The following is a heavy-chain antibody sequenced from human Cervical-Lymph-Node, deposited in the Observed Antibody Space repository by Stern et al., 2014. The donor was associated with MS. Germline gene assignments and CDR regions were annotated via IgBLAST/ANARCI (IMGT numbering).Heavy chain of an antibody. D-gene: IGHD1-26*01. CDR1: GDTFSTSG. CDR3: ARDLGVGPTVS. Sequence: QVQLGQSGAEVKKPGSSVKVSCKTSGDTFSTSGITWVRQAPGQGLEWMGGIIPVFGTTNFARKFQGRLTITADKSTSTVYMALSSLRSEDTAVYYCARDLGVGPTVSWGQGTVVTVSS. CDR2: IIPVFGTT. J-gene: IGHJ5*02. V-gene: IGHV1-69*06.